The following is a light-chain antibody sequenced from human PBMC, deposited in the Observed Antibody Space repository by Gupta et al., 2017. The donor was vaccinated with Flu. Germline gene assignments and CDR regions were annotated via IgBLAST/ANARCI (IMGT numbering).Light chain of an antibody. CDR2: HVS. Sequence: DVVMTQSPLSLPVTLRQPASISCRSGQSLARSDGNTYLSWFQQRPGQSPRRLIYHVSNRDSGVPDRFSGSGSGSDFTLKISRVETDDVGVYYCMQGTHWPYTFGQGTKLEI. V-gene: IGKV2-30*02. CDR1: QSLARSDGNTY. CDR3: MQGTHWPYT. J-gene: IGKJ2*01.